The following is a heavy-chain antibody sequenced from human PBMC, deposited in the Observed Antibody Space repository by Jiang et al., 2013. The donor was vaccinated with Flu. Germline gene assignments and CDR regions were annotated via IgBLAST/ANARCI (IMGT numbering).Heavy chain of an antibody. J-gene: IGHJ6*04. CDR3: ARTPNSGYSSGYYYYGMDV. D-gene: IGHD5-18*01. CDR2: IDWDDDK. Sequence: KPTQTLTLTCTFSGFSLTTIGMCVSWIRQPPGKALEWLARIDWDDDKYYRRSLKTRLTISKDTSKNQVVLTMTNMDPVDTATYYCARTPNSGYSSGYYYYGMDVWGKRDHGHRLL. CDR1: GFSLTTIGMC. V-gene: IGHV2-70*11.